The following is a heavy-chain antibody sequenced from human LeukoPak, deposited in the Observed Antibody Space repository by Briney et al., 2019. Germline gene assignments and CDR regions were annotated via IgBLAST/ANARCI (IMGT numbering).Heavy chain of an antibody. V-gene: IGHV1-69*04. Sequence: SVKVSCKASGGTFSSYAISWVRQAPGQGLEWMGRIIPILGIANYAQKFQGRVTITADKSTSTAYMELSSLRSEDTAVYYCARISRDNTGYDSSGYPYYFDYWGQGTLVTASS. CDR1: GGTFSSYA. CDR2: IIPILGIA. J-gene: IGHJ4*02. CDR3: ARISRDNTGYDSSGYPYYFDY. D-gene: IGHD3-22*01.